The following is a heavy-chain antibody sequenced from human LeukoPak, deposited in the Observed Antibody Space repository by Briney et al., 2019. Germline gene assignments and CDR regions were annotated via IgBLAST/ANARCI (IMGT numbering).Heavy chain of an antibody. D-gene: IGHD5-24*01. Sequence: GASVTVSCKASGYIFTAYYLHWVRQAPGQKPEWMGWIKANSGDTNYEQKFQGRVTMTRDTSISTVYMELSGLTADGTAVYYCTRVGDDYPYWVQGTLVTVSS. CDR1: GYIFTAYY. V-gene: IGHV1-2*02. CDR3: TRVGDDYPY. J-gene: IGHJ4*02. CDR2: IKANSGDT.